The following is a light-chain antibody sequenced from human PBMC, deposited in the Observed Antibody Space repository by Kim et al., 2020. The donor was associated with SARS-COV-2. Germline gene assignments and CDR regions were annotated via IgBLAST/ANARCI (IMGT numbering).Light chain of an antibody. V-gene: IGKV3-15*01. Sequence: GSPGERATLSCRTSQGVGRNLAWYQQKPGQAPSLLIYGASTRATGVPARFSGSGSGTDFTLTISRLQSEDFALYYCQQYNYWPPGTFGQGTKLEI. CDR3: QQYNYWPPGT. J-gene: IGKJ2*01. CDR1: QGVGRN. CDR2: GAS.